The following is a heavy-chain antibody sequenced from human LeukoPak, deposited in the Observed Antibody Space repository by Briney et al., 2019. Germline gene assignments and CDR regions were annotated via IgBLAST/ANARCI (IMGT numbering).Heavy chain of an antibody. CDR1: GFTFSTYA. J-gene: IGHJ4*02. CDR3: ARDLESEPGQGPDY. Sequence: GGSLRLSCAASGFTFSTYAMHWVRQVPGKGLEWVAVISYDGSNKYYADSVKGRFTISRDNSKNTLYLQMNSLRGGDTGVYYCARDLESEPGQGPDYWGQGTLVTVSS. V-gene: IGHV3-30-3*01. D-gene: IGHD1-14*01. CDR2: ISYDGSNK.